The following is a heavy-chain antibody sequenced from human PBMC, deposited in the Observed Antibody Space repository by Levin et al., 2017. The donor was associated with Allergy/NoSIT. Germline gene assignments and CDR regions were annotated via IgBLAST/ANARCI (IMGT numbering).Heavy chain of an antibody. D-gene: IGHD4-17*01. J-gene: IGHJ4*02. CDR1: GYSFTSYW. CDR2: IFPGDSDT. Sequence: GESLKISCKGSGYSFTSYWIGWVRQMPGKGLEWMGIIFPGDSDTTYSPSFQGQVTISADKSITTAYLQWSSLKASDTAMYYCARQAYASAAIDYWGQGTLVTVSS. V-gene: IGHV5-51*01. CDR3: ARQAYASAAIDY.